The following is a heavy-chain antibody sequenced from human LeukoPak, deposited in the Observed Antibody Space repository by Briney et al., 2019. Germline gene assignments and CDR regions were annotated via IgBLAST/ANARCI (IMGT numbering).Heavy chain of an antibody. Sequence: SETLSLTCAVYGGSFSGYYWSWIRQPPGKGLEWIGSVYYSGSTYYNPSLKSRVTISVDTSKNQFSLKLSSVTAADTAVYYCARDRDVVVVAAHNWFDPWGQGTLVTVSS. CDR2: VYYSGST. J-gene: IGHJ5*02. V-gene: IGHV4-34*01. D-gene: IGHD2-15*01. CDR1: GGSFSGYY. CDR3: ARDRDVVVVAAHNWFDP.